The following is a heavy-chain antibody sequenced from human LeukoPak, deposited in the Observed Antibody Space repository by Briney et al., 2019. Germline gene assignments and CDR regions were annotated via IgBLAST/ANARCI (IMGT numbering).Heavy chain of an antibody. Sequence: SVKVSCKASGGTFSSYAISWVRQAPGQGLEWMGGIIPIFGTANYAQKFQGRVTITADESTSTAYMELSSLRSEDTAVYYCARRGAVGAGFYYYYYYMDVWGKGTTVTISS. CDR3: ARRGAVGAGFYYYYYYMDV. CDR1: GGTFSSYA. V-gene: IGHV1-69*13. CDR2: IIPIFGTA. D-gene: IGHD1-26*01. J-gene: IGHJ6*03.